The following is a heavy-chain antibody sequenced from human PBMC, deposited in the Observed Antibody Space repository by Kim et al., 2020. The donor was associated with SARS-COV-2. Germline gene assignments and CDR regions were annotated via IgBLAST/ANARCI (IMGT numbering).Heavy chain of an antibody. CDR2: IIPIFGTA. CDR3: ARDLVPPGVAAAGDMDV. J-gene: IGHJ6*02. Sequence: SVKVSCKASGGTFSSYAISWVRQAPGQGLEWMGGIIPIFGTANYAQKFQGRVTITADESTSTAYMELSSLRSEDTAVYYCARDLVPPGVAAAGDMDVWGQGTTVTVSS. V-gene: IGHV1-69*13. D-gene: IGHD6-13*01. CDR1: GGTFSSYA.